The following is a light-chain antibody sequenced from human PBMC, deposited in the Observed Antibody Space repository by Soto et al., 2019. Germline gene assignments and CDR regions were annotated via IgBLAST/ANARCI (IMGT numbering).Light chain of an antibody. Sequence: DIQMTQSPSTLSASVGDRVTITCRASQSITTYVNWYQQKLGKAPTLLIYAASSLQSGVPSRFSGSGSGTGFTLTISSLQPEDFATYFCQQCYSSPRTFGQGTKV. CDR1: QSITTY. CDR2: AAS. CDR3: QQCYSSPRT. V-gene: IGKV1-39*01. J-gene: IGKJ1*01.